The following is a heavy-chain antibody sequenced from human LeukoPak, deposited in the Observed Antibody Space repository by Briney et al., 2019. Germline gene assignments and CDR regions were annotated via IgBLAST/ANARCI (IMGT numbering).Heavy chain of an antibody. CDR2: ISYDGGNK. Sequence: GGSLRLSCAASGFTFSSYAMHWVRQAPGKGLEWVAVISYDGGNKYYADSVKGRFTISRDNSKNTLYLQMNSLRAEDTAVYYCVGTYCGGDCYSSFGYWGQGTLVTVSS. CDR3: VGTYCGGDCYSSFGY. V-gene: IGHV3-30-3*01. J-gene: IGHJ4*02. CDR1: GFTFSSYA. D-gene: IGHD2-21*02.